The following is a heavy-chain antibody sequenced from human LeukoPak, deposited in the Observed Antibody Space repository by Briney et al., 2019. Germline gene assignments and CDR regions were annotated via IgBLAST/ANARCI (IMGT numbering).Heavy chain of an antibody. CDR1: GFXXXXYG. V-gene: IGHV3-23*01. J-gene: IGHJ4*02. D-gene: IGHD6-25*01. CDR2: VSASGDVT. CDR3: AKGQRTSSTWELDY. Sequence: SGFXXXXYGMTWVRQAAGKGLEWVSVVSASGDVTFYADSVKGRFTISRDNSKNTVHLQMDSLRAEDTAIYYCAKGQRTSSTWELDYWGQGTLVTVSS.